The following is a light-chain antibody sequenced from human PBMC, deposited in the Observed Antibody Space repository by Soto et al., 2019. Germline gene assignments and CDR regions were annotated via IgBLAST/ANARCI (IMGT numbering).Light chain of an antibody. Sequence: QSALTQPASVSGSPGQSITISCTGTSSDVCGYNYVSWYQQHPGKAPKLMIFDVSNRPSGVSNCFSGSKSGNTASLTISGLQAEDEADYYCSSYTSSSTLYVFGTGTKLTVL. CDR3: SSYTSSSTLYV. J-gene: IGLJ1*01. CDR1: SSDVCGYNY. CDR2: DVS. V-gene: IGLV2-14*01.